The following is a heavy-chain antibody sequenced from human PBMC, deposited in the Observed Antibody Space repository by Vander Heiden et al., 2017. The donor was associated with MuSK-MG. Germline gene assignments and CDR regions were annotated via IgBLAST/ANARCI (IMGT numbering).Heavy chain of an antibody. V-gene: IGHV1-69*01. J-gene: IGHJ5*02. CDR2: IIPIFGTA. Sequence: QVQLVQSGAEVKKPGSSVKFSCKASRGTFSSYAISWVRQARGQGREWMGGIIPIFGTANYEQKFQGRVTITADESTSTAYMELSSLRSEDTAGYYCARDTPPGGWFDPWGQGTLVTVSS. CDR3: ARDTPPGGWFDP. D-gene: IGHD3-10*01. CDR1: RGTFSSYA.